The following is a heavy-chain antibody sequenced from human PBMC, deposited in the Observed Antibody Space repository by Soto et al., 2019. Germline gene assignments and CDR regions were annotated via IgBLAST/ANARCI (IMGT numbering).Heavy chain of an antibody. Sequence: PGESLKISCKGSGYSFTSYWISWVRQMPGKGLEWMGRIDPSDSYTNYSPSFQGHVTISADKSISTAYLQWSSLKASDTAVYYCAKAFSMTTVRGMAFDIWGQGTMVTVSS. CDR2: IDPSDSYT. D-gene: IGHD4-17*01. J-gene: IGHJ3*02. V-gene: IGHV5-10-1*01. CDR3: AKAFSMTTVRGMAFDI. CDR1: GYSFTSYW.